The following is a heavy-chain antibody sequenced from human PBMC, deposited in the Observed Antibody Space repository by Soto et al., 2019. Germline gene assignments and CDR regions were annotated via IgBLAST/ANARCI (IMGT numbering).Heavy chain of an antibody. CDR1: GFTVSSNY. J-gene: IGHJ1*01. CDR3: ARDRVESGYPEYFQH. CDR2: IYSGGST. D-gene: IGHD3-22*01. V-gene: IGHV3-53*01. Sequence: EVQLVESGGGLIQPGGSLRLSCAASGFTVSSNYMSWVRQAPGKGLEWVSVIYSGGSTYYADSVKGRFTISRDNSKNTLYLQMNSRSAEDTAVYYCARDRVESGYPEYFQHCGQGTLVTVSS.